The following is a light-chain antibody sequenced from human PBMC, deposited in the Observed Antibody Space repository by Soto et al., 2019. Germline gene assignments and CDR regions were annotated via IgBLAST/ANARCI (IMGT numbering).Light chain of an antibody. J-gene: IGLJ1*01. CDR1: SSDVGGYDY. V-gene: IGLV2-14*01. Sequence: QSVLTQPASVSGSPGQSITISCTGTSSDVGGYDYVSWYQLHPGKAPKLMVFEVSNRPSGVSYRFSGSKSGNTASLTISGLQAEDEADYFCSSYSISTDYLLGTGTKVTVL. CDR2: EVS. CDR3: SSYSISTDYL.